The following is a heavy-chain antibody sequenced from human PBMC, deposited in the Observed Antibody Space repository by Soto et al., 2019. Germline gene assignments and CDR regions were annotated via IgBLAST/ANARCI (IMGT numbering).Heavy chain of an antibody. CDR3: ARAVVPKYNWFDP. CDR1: RDTFSSYA. D-gene: IGHD2-21*01. J-gene: IGHJ5*02. CDR2: IIPTFGSP. V-gene: IGHV1-69*01. Sequence: QAQLVQSGAEVKKPGSSVKVSCKASRDTFSSYAITWVRQAPGQGLEWMGGIIPTFGSPKYAQNYQGRLTITADDSTYTAYMELASLTSDDTAVYYCARAVVPKYNWFDPWGQGTLVNVSS.